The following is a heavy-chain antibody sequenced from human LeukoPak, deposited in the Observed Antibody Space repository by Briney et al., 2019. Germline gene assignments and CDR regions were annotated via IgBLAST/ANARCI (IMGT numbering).Heavy chain of an antibody. V-gene: IGHV1-18*01. CDR1: GYTFTSYG. J-gene: IGHJ5*02. CDR2: ISPYNGNT. Sequence: GASVKVSCKASGYTFTSYGMSWVRQAPGQGLEWMGWISPYNGNTNYAQKLQGRVTMTTDTSTSTAYMELRSLRSDDTAVYYCARENMVRGVINVGNWFDPWGQGTLVSVSS. D-gene: IGHD3-10*01. CDR3: ARENMVRGVINVGNWFDP.